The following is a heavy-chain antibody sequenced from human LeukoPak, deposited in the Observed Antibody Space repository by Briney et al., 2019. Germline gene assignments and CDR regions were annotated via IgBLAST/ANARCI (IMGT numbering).Heavy chain of an antibody. Sequence: SETLSLTCAVYGGSFSGCHWSWIRQSPGKGLEWIGEINHSGRNNYNPSLKSRVTISVDTSKNQFSLKLNSVTAADTAVYYCARATGIKVPPAYWGQGTLVTVSS. CDR2: INHSGRN. J-gene: IGHJ4*02. CDR1: GGSFSGCH. V-gene: IGHV4-34*01. D-gene: IGHD3-9*01. CDR3: ARATGIKVPPAY.